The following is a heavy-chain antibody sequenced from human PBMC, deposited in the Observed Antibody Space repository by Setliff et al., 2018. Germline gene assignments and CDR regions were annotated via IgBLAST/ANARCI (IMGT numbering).Heavy chain of an antibody. J-gene: IGHJ4*01. V-gene: IGHV4-34*08. CDR1: GFTFSNYA. CDR3: RFWSGYYKNDY. Sequence: ESLRLSCAASGFTFSNYAMNWVRQAPGKGLEWIGEISHSGSTNYSPSLKSRVTMSVDKSKNQFSLNLNSVTAADTAVYYCRFWSGYYKNDYWGQGTLVTVSS. D-gene: IGHD3-3*01. CDR2: ISHSGST.